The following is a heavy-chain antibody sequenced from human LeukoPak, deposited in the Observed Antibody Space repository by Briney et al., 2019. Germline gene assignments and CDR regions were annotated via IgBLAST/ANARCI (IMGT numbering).Heavy chain of an antibody. J-gene: IGHJ4*02. CDR1: GFTFSNAY. CDR2: IYSGGST. CDR3: ARGITMVRGPIGY. V-gene: IGHV3-53*01. Sequence: AGGSLRLSCAASGFTFSNAYMSWVRQAPGKGLEWVSVIYSGGSTYYADSVKGRFTISRDNSKNTLYLQMNSLRAEDTAVYYCARGITMVRGPIGYWGQGTLVTVSS. D-gene: IGHD3-10*01.